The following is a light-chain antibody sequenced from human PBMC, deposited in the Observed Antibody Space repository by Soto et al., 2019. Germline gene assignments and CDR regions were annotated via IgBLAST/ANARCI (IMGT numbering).Light chain of an antibody. CDR3: RSYDSSRSGSYV. Sequence: QSVLTQPPSVSGAPGQRVTISCTGSSSNIGAGYDVHWYQRLPGTTPKVLIYNNNNRPSGVPDRFFGGKSCTSSSLVTTGLLAEDEDAYYCRSYDSSRSGSYVFGTGTKLTVL. V-gene: IGLV1-40*01. J-gene: IGLJ1*01. CDR1: SSNIGAGYD. CDR2: NNN.